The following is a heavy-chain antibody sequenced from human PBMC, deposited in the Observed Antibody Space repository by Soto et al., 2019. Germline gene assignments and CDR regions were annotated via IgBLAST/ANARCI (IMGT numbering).Heavy chain of an antibody. D-gene: IGHD3-10*01. CDR2: ISGSGGST. CDR1: GFSISTYA. Sequence: GGSLRLSCVGSGFSISTYAMSWVRQAPGKGLEWVSAISGSGGSTYYADSVKGRFTISRDNSKNTLYLQMNSLRAEDTAVYYCAKGYSMVRKGTVYYYYGMDVWGQGTTVTVSS. V-gene: IGHV3-23*01. CDR3: AKGYSMVRKGTVYYYYGMDV. J-gene: IGHJ6*02.